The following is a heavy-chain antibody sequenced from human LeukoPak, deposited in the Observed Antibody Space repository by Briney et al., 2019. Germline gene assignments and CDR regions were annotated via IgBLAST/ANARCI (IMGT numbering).Heavy chain of an antibody. CDR2: IWYDGSNK. CDR1: GFTFSSRG. Sequence: PGRSLRLSCAASGFTFSSRGMHWVRQAPGKGLEWVAVIWYDGSNKYYADSVKGRFTISRDNSKNTLYLQITSLRAEDTALYYCAKDVRDAVEYYFDYWGQGTLVTVSS. V-gene: IGHV3-33*06. J-gene: IGHJ4*02. D-gene: IGHD4-23*01. CDR3: AKDVRDAVEYYFDY.